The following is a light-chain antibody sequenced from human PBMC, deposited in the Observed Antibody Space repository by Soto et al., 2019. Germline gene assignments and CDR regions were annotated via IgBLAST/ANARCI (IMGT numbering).Light chain of an antibody. Sequence: QSALTQPASVSGSPGQSIAISCTGTSSDVGGYKSASWYQQHPGKAPKLLIYDVSNRPSGVSNRFSGSKSGNTASLTISGLQVEDEADYYCSSYSTGGSYVFGTGTKLTVL. V-gene: IGLV2-14*03. CDR1: SSDVGGYKS. CDR3: SSYSTGGSYV. CDR2: DVS. J-gene: IGLJ1*01.